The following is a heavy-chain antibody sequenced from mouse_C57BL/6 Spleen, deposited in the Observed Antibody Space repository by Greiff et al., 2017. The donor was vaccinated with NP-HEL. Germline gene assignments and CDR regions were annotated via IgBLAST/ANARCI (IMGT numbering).Heavy chain of an antibody. CDR1: GYTFTSYT. J-gene: IGHJ3*01. D-gene: IGHD2-5*01. V-gene: IGHV1-4*01. CDR2: INPSSGYT. Sequence: QVQLQQSGAELARPGASVKMSCKASGYTFTSYTMHWVKQRPGQGLEWIGYINPSSGYTKYNQKFKDKATLTADKSSSTAYMQLSSLTSEDSAVYYCARPEGYYSNLFAYWGQGTLVTVSA. CDR3: ARPEGYYSNLFAY.